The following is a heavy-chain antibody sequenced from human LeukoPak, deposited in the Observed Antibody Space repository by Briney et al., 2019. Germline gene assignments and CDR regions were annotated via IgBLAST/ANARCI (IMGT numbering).Heavy chain of an antibody. CDR2: INSDGSST. J-gene: IGHJ3*02. Sequence: GGSLRLSCAASGFTFSSYWMHWVRQAPGKGLVWVSRINSDGSSTSYADSVKARSTNARDNTKNKLYLQMNSLRAENTAVYYYARSIWGPDIWGQGTMVSVSS. V-gene: IGHV3-74*01. CDR3: ARSIWGPDI. CDR1: GFTFSSYW. D-gene: IGHD3-16*01.